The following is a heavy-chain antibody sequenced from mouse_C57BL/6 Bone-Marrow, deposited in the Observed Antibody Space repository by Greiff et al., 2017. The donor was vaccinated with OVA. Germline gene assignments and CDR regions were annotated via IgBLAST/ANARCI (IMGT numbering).Heavy chain of an antibody. V-gene: IGHV5-6*02. J-gene: IGHJ4*01. Sequence: DVMLVESGGDLVKPGGSLKLSCAASGFTFSSYGMSWVRQTPDKRLEWVATISSGGSYPYYPDSVKGRFTISRDHAKNTLYLRMSSRKSEDTAMYYCARECLYYAMDYWGQGTSVTVSS. CDR2: ISSGGSYP. CDR1: GFTFSSYG. CDR3: ARECLYYAMDY.